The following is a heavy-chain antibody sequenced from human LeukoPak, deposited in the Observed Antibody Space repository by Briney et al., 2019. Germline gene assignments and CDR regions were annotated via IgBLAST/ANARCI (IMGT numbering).Heavy chain of an antibody. V-gene: IGHV3-23*01. Sequence: PGGSLRLSCAASGFTFSSYWMHWVRQAPGKGPEWVATIGSGADLFYAESVKGRFTISRDDPRNTVWLQMNSLRAEDTALYYCAKDWTPHNRVYDCLDAWGQGTQVTVSS. CDR3: AKDWTPHNRVYDCLDA. CDR1: GFTFSSYW. J-gene: IGHJ5*02. CDR2: IGSGADL. D-gene: IGHD3-16*01.